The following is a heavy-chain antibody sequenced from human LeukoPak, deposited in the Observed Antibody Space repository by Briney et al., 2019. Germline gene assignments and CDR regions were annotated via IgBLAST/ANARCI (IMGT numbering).Heavy chain of an antibody. CDR3: AKAPVTSCRGAYCYPFDS. J-gene: IGHJ4*02. CDR2: TSSSDAGT. Sequence: GGPLRLSCAAPGFTLGTYAMSWVRQTPGKGLEWVAATSSSDAGTYHADSVRGRFTISRDNSKNTLYLQMNSLRAEDAAVYFCAKAPVTSCRGAYCYPFDSWGQGTLVTVSS. CDR1: GFTLGTYA. D-gene: IGHD2-21*01. V-gene: IGHV3-23*01.